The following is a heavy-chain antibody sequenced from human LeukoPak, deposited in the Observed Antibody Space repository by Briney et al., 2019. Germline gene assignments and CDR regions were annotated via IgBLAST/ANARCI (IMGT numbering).Heavy chain of an antibody. CDR3: ARDCPGGYDFWWFGP. V-gene: IGHV4-59*01. J-gene: IGHJ5*02. CDR1: XGSISSYY. D-gene: IGHD5-12*01. CDR2: NSYFGSA. Sequence: QSSETLSLTCTVSXGSISSYYWSWIRQPPGKGLEWIGYNSYFGSASYNPSLKSRVTISVDTSKNQFSLKLSSVTAADTAVYYCARDCPGGYDFWWFGPGGQGNLLT.